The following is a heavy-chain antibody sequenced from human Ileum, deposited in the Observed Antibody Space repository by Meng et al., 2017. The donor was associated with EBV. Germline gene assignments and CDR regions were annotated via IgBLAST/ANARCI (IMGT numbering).Heavy chain of an antibody. Sequence: QVEVARSGPVLVKPSVTLSCTCSVCVGSVSSYCYYWTWIRQPPGKGLEWIGYMSYTGSTNYKSTLKSRVTISVDKSKNQFSLKLSSVTAADTAVYYCARERGGGDRGIQWGQGTLVTVSS. J-gene: IGHJ4*02. CDR1: VGSVSSYCYY. V-gene: IGHV4-61*01. CDR3: ARERGGGDRGIQ. CDR2: MSYTGST. D-gene: IGHD2-21*02.